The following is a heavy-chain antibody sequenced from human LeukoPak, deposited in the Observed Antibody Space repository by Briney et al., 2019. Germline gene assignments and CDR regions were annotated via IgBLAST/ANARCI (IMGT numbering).Heavy chain of an antibody. CDR3: ARDGDGYNYADH. CDR1: GGSISSHY. Sequence: SETLSLTCTVSGGSISSHYWSWIRQPPGKGLEWIGYIYYSGSTNYNPSLKSRVTISVDTSKNQFSLKLSSVTAADTAVYYCARDGDGYNYADHWGQGTLVTVSS. CDR2: IYYSGST. J-gene: IGHJ5*02. V-gene: IGHV4-59*11. D-gene: IGHD5-24*01.